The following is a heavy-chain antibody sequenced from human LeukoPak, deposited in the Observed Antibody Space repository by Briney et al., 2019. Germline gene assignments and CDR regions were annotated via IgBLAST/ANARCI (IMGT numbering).Heavy chain of an antibody. CDR1: GGSISSSSYY. D-gene: IGHD1-26*01. V-gene: IGHV4-39*01. CDR3: ARQVGATTGYFDY. J-gene: IGHJ4*02. CDR2: IYYSGST. Sequence: SETLSLTCTVSGGSISSSSYYWGWIRQPPGKGLEWIGSIYYSGSTYYNPSLKSRVTISVDTSKNQFSLKLSSVTAADTAVYYCARQVGATTGYFDYWGQGTLVTVSS.